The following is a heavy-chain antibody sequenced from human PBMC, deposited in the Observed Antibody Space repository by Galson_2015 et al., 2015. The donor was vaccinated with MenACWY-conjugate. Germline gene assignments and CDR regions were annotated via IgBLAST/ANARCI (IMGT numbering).Heavy chain of an antibody. CDR1: GFSLSTSGVG. Sequence: PALVKPTQTLTLPCTFSGFSLSTSGVGVGWIRQPPGTALEWLALIYWDDDKRYSPSLRSRLTITMDTSKNHVVLTMTNMDSVDTATYFCSRTGASPGDYWGQGTLVTVSS. J-gene: IGHJ4*02. CDR2: IYWDDDK. V-gene: IGHV2-5*02. CDR3: SRTGASPGDY.